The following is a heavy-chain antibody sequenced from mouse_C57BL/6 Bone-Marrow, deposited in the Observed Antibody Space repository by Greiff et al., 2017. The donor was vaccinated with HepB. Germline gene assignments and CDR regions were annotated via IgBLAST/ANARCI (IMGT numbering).Heavy chain of an antibody. J-gene: IGHJ2*01. CDR1: GYSFSSYW. CDR3: ARDWDDFGY. CDR2: IYPGDGDT. Sequence: QVQLQQSGPELVKPGASVKLSCKASGYSFSSYWMNWVKQRPGKGLEWIGSIYPGDGDTNYNGKFKGKATLTADKSSSTAYMQLSSLTSKDSAVYFCARDWDDFGYGGRGNTVTV. D-gene: IGHD4-1*01. V-gene: IGHV1-82*01.